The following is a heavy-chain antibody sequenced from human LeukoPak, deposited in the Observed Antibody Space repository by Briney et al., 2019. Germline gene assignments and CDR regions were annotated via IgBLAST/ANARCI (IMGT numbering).Heavy chain of an antibody. D-gene: IGHD3-22*01. CDR2: IYYSGST. J-gene: IGHJ4*02. Sequence: SETLSLTCTVSGGSISSSSYYWGWIRQPPGKGLEWIGSIYYSGSTYYNPSLKSRVTISVDTSKNQFSLKLSSATAADTAVYYCARGRPGPRITMIVVGRSLRYYFDYWGQGTLVTVSS. CDR1: GGSISSSSYY. V-gene: IGHV4-39*07. CDR3: ARGRPGPRITMIVVGRSLRYYFDY.